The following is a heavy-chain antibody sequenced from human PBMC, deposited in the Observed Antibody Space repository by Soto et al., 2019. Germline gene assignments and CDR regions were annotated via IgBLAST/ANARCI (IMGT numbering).Heavy chain of an antibody. D-gene: IGHD6-6*01. CDR3: ARVIAARSYYYYGMDV. V-gene: IGHV1-3*04. CDR1: GYTYTSYA. J-gene: IGHJ6*02. CDR2: INTGNGNT. Sequence: ASVKVSCEASGYTYTSYAMHWVRQAHGQRLKRKRWINTGNGNTKYSQKFQGRVTITRDTSASTAYMELSSLRSEDSAVYYCARVIAARSYYYYGMDVWGQGTTVTVSS.